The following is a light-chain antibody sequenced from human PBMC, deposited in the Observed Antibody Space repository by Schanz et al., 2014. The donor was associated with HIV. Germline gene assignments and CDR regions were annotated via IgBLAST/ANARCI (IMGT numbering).Light chain of an antibody. CDR2: DVS. Sequence: QSALTQPASVSGSPGQSITISCTGTSNDVGGYNFVSWYQQHPGKAPKLIIYDVSNRPSGVSNRFSGSKSGIPASLTISGLQADDEADYYCNSYAGSTNYVFGTGTKLTVL. CDR3: NSYAGSTNYV. J-gene: IGLJ1*01. CDR1: SNDVGGYNF. V-gene: IGLV2-14*03.